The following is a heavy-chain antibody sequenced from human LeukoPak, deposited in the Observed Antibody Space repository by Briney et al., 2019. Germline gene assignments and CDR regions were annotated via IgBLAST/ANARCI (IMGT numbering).Heavy chain of an antibody. CDR1: GFTVSSKY. Sequence: GGSLRLSCAASGFTVSSKYMSWVRQAPGKGLEWVSVIYSDGSTYYADSVKGRFTISRDNSKNTLYLQMNSLRAEDTAVYYCATFCSGGDCYSFAPWGQGTLVTVSS. CDR3: ATFCSGGDCYSFAP. V-gene: IGHV3-53*01. CDR2: IYSDGST. J-gene: IGHJ5*02. D-gene: IGHD2-15*01.